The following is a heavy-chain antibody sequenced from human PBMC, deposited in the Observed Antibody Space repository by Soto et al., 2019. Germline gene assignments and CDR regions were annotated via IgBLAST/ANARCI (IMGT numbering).Heavy chain of an antibody. J-gene: IGHJ6*02. CDR1: GGTFSTSA. CDR3: ARDKDRLQLGGNYYYILDV. Sequence: QVQLVQSGAEVKKPGSSVKVSCKASGGTFSTSAISWVRQAPGQGLEWVGGIMPVFPTPDYAQNFQGRVTITADXPXXXGXXELTSLRADDTAVYYCARDKDRLQLGGNYYYILDVWGQGTAIAVSS. CDR2: IMPVFPTP. D-gene: IGHD1-1*01. V-gene: IGHV1-69*12.